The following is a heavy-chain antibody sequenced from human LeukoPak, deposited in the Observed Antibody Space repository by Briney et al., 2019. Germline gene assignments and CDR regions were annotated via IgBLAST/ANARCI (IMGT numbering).Heavy chain of an antibody. D-gene: IGHD3-10*01. V-gene: IGHV3-66*01. CDR1: GFTFSNAW. J-gene: IGHJ3*02. CDR3: ATHSGTPGGGDTFDI. Sequence: EGSLRLSCAASGFTFSNAWMTWVRQAPGKGLEWVSVIYTGGTTYYADSVKGRFTVSRDNSQNTLYLQMNSLRAEDTAVYYCATHSGTPGGGDTFDIWGQGAMVTVSS. CDR2: IYTGGTT.